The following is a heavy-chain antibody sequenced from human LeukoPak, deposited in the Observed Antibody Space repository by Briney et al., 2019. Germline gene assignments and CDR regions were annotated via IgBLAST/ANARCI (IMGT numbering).Heavy chain of an antibody. J-gene: IGHJ4*02. D-gene: IGHD6-13*01. Sequence: ASVKVSCKASGYTFTTYGISWVRQAPGQGLEWMGWISGYNGNTNYAQKLQGRVTMATDTSTSTAYMELRSLRSDDTAVYYCARDLWDSSSYYFDYWGQGTLVTVSS. CDR3: ARDLWDSSSYYFDY. CDR1: GYTFTTYG. CDR2: ISGYNGNT. V-gene: IGHV1-18*01.